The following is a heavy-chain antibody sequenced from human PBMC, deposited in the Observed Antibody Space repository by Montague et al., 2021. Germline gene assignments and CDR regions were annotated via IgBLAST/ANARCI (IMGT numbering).Heavy chain of an antibody. Sequence: SLRLSCAASGFTFSNYWMSWVRQAPGKGLEWVANIKQDGSEKHYVDSVKGRFTISRDNAKNSLYLQMNSLRAEDTAAYFCAGDQGQGYCGGDCYVGLDYWGQGTLVTVSA. CDR3: AGDQGQGYCGGDCYVGLDY. D-gene: IGHD2-21*01. CDR1: GFTFSNYW. V-gene: IGHV3-7*01. J-gene: IGHJ4*02. CDR2: IKQDGSEK.